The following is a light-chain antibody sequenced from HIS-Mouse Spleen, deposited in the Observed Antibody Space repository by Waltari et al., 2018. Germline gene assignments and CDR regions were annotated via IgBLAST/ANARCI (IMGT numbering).Light chain of an antibody. Sequence: SYELTQPPSVSVSPGQTARITCSGDALPKKYAYWYQQKSGQAPVLVIYEDSQRASGIPERCSGSSSGTMATLTISGAQVEDEADYYCYSTDSSGNHRVFGGGTKLTVL. J-gene: IGLJ2*01. CDR3: YSTDSSGNHRV. V-gene: IGLV3-10*01. CDR2: EDS. CDR1: ALPKKY.